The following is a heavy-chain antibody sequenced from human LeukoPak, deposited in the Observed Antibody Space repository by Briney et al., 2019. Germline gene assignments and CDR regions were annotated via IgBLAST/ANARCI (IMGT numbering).Heavy chain of an antibody. CDR1: GFTVSSSY. Sequence: PGGSLILSCAASGFTVSSSYMSWVRQAPGKGLEWVSVLYRGGNTYYADSVKGRFTVSRDNSQNTLYLQMNSLRAEDTAVYYCARLGIAEAGILGYFDYWGQGILVTVSS. V-gene: IGHV3-53*01. CDR2: LYRGGNT. D-gene: IGHD6-13*01. CDR3: ARLGIAEAGILGYFDY. J-gene: IGHJ4*02.